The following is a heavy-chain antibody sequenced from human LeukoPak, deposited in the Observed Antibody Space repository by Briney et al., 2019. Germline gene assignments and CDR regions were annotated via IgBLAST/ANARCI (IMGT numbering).Heavy chain of an antibody. Sequence: GGTLRLSCAASGFTFTDYYMSWIRQAPGKGLEWVSSISVSGSSIYYADSVKGRFTISRDNAKNSLYLQMNSLRAEDTAVYYCARDLVYASGSFAYWGQGTLVLVSS. J-gene: IGHJ4*02. V-gene: IGHV3-11*01. CDR3: ARDLVYASGSFAY. D-gene: IGHD3-10*01. CDR2: ISVSGSSI. CDR1: GFTFTDYY.